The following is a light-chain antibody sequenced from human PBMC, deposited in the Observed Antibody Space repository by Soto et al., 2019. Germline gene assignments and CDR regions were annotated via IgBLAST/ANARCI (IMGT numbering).Light chain of an antibody. V-gene: IGKV3-11*01. CDR3: QQRSKWPLT. J-gene: IGKJ4*01. CDR1: QSVTSN. Sequence: EIVLTQSPATLSLSPGERATLSCRASQSVTSNALAWYQQKPGQAPRLLIYGVSSRATGIPDRFSGSGSGTDFTLTISSLEPADFAVYYCQQRSKWPLTFGGGTKVDI. CDR2: GVS.